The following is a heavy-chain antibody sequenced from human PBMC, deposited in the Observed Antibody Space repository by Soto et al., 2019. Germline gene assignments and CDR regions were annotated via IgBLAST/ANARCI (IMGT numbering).Heavy chain of an antibody. D-gene: IGHD3-22*01. CDR3: ARVDGSGYYYAY. Sequence: QVQLVQSGAEVKKPGSSVKVSCKASGGTFSTYTISWVRQAPGQGLEWMGGIIPIFGPADYAQKLQGRVTITADESTSTAYMEPSSLRSEDTAVYYCARVDGSGYYYAYWGQGTLVTVSS. V-gene: IGHV1-69*01. CDR1: GGTFSTYT. CDR2: IIPIFGPA. J-gene: IGHJ4*02.